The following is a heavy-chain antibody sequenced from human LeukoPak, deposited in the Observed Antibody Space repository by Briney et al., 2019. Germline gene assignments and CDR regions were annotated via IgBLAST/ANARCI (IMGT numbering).Heavy chain of an antibody. CDR2: ISRDGRSN. CDR1: GFSLTSYG. CDR3: AKRASDYGDYVSSFDY. J-gene: IGHJ4*02. V-gene: IGHV3-30*18. D-gene: IGHD4-17*01. Sequence: GWSLTLSCPPAGFSLTSYGMHWVRQAPAKGREGVGVISRDGRSNDYADSVQGRFTISSDNCKDTLYLQMMSLRAEDTAVSYCAKRASDYGDYVSSFDYWGQGTLVMVSS.